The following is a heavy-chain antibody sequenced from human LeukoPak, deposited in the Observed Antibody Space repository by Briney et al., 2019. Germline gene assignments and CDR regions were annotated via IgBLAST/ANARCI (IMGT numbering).Heavy chain of an antibody. V-gene: IGHV3-53*01. CDR1: GFTVSSNY. CDR2: IYSGGST. CDR3: ARPRAPYYYDSSGSKGAFDI. J-gene: IGHJ3*02. Sequence: TGGSLRLSCAASGFTVSSNYMSWVRQAPGKGLEWVSVIYSGGSTYYADSVKGRFTISRDNSKNTLYLQMNSLRAEDTAVYYCARPRAPYYYDSSGSKGAFDIWGQGTMVTVSS. D-gene: IGHD3-22*01.